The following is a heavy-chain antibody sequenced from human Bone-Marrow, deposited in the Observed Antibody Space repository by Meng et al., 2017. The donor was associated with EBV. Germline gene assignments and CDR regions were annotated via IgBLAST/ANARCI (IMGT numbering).Heavy chain of an antibody. CDR1: GASIDRSDW. V-gene: IGHV4-4*02. CDR3: ARGLGGHYPTMEY. D-gene: IGHD3-22*01. J-gene: IGHJ4*02. CDR2: IHHSGTT. Sequence: QVHTEESGPGLGKPSGTLSLPCVVSGASIDRSDWWTWVRQAQGKGLEWIGEIHHSGTTNCTPSLESRVTISIDKSDNQFSLKLTSVTAADTAVYYCARGLGGHYPTMEYWGQGTLVTVSS.